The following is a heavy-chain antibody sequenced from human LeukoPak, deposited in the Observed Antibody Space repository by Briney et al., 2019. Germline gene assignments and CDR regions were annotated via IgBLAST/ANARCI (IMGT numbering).Heavy chain of an antibody. J-gene: IGHJ5*01. V-gene: IGHV4-34*12. CDR2: MLDSATT. CDR3: ARRPRGVIIKTWFDS. Sequence: PSETLSLTCAVNGESLSDFHWSWIRQPPGKGLEWIASMLDSATTYYNPSLKSRVTISLDTSKNQFSLKLNSVTAADTAAYYCARRPRGVIIKTWFDSWGQGTLVTVSS. CDR1: GESLSDFH. D-gene: IGHD3-10*01.